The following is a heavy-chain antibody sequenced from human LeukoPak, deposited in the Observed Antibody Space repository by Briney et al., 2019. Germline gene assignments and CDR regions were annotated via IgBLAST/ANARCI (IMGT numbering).Heavy chain of an antibody. CDR3: AGAKGYYDSSGSEY. CDR2: ISAYNGNT. J-gene: IGHJ4*02. V-gene: IGHV1-18*01. CDR1: GYTFTSYG. D-gene: IGHD3-22*01. Sequence: ASVKVSCKASGYTFTSYGISWVRQAPGQGLEWMGWISAYNGNTNYAQKLQGRVTMTTDTSTSTAYMELRSLRSDDTAVYYCAGAKGYYDSSGSEYWGQGTLVTVSS.